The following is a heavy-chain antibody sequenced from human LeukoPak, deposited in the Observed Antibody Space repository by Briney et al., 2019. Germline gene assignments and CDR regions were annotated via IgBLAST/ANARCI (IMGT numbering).Heavy chain of an antibody. D-gene: IGHD3-10*01. V-gene: IGHV1-18*01. CDR1: GYTFTSYG. CDR2: ISTYNGNT. J-gene: IGHJ4*02. Sequence: ASVKVSCKTSGYTFTSYGLTWVRQAPGQGLEWMGWISTYNGNTNYAQNLQGRVTMTTDTSTSTAYMELRSLRSDDTAVYYCARHTLYGSGSYYVYYFDYWGQGTLVTVSS. CDR3: ARHTLYGSGSYYVYYFDY.